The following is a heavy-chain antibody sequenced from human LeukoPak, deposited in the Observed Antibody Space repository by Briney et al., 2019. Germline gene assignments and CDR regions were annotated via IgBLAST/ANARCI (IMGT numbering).Heavy chain of an antibody. CDR1: GLTFSTYG. CDR2: IWYDGGTK. D-gene: IGHD3-22*01. Sequence: GGSLRLSCAASGLTFSTYGMHWVRQAQGKGLEWVALIWYDGGTKYYADSVKGRFTISRDNSKNTLYLQMNSLRAEDTAVYCCARGSGHYYYYFDYWGQGTLVTVSS. CDR3: ARGSGHYYYYFDY. V-gene: IGHV3-33*01. J-gene: IGHJ4*02.